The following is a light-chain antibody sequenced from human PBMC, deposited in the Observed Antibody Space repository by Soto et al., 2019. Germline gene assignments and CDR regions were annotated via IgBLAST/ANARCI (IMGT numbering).Light chain of an antibody. CDR1: QSISSW. V-gene: IGKV1-5*03. J-gene: IGKJ1*01. CDR2: KAS. CDR3: QHYSTYPWT. Sequence: DIQMTQSHSILSASVGYRVTTTCRSSQSISSWLARYQQKPGKAPNLLIHKASHLESGVPSRFSGSGSGTAFTLTISSLQPGDFATYYCQHYSTYPWTFGQGTKV.